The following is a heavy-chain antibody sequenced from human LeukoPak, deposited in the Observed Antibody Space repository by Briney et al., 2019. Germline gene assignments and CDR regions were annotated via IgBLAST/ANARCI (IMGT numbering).Heavy chain of an antibody. D-gene: IGHD3-3*01. J-gene: IGHJ3*02. CDR2: ISSSSSTI. Sequence: GGSLRLSCAASGFTFSSYSMNCVRQAPGKGLEWVSYISSSSSTIYYADSVKGRFTISRDNAKNSLYMQMNSLRAEDTAVYYCARGRGRFLEWLSDAFDIWGQGTMVTVSS. CDR3: ARGRGRFLEWLSDAFDI. V-gene: IGHV3-48*01. CDR1: GFTFSSYS.